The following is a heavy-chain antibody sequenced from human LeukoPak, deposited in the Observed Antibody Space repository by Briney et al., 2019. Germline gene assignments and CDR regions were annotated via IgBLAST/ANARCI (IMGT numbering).Heavy chain of an antibody. Sequence: ASVKVSCKASGYTFTGYYMHWVRQAPGQGLEWMGRINPNSGGTNYAQKFQGRVTMTRDTSISTAYMELSRLRSDDTAEYYCARGPSYYDSSGYLDYWGQGTLVTVSS. V-gene: IGHV1-2*06. CDR3: ARGPSYYDSSGYLDY. J-gene: IGHJ4*02. CDR2: INPNSGGT. D-gene: IGHD3-22*01. CDR1: GYTFTGYY.